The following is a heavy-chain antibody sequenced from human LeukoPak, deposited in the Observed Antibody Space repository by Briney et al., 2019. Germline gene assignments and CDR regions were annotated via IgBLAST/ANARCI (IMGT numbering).Heavy chain of an antibody. D-gene: IGHD3-22*01. CDR1: GFTFSSYA. Sequence: GGSLRLSCPVSGFTFSSYAMSWVRQAPGRGLEWVSVISTSGESAYYADSVKGRFTISRDNSKNTLYLQMNSLRVEDTAVYYCAKDRGSGYHYFDYWGQGTLVTVSS. J-gene: IGHJ4*02. CDR3: AKDRGSGYHYFDY. CDR2: ISTSGESA. V-gene: IGHV3-23*01.